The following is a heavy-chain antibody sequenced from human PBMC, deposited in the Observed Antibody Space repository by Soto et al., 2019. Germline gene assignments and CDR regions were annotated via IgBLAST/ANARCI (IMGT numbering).Heavy chain of an antibody. Sequence: GAALKISCKGSGSNSSSYWIGWVRQMPGKGLGWMGIIYPGDSDTRYSPSFQGEVTISAEKSISTDYLQWSSMKDSDTAMYYCARHSRTTPTTTPHPMDGLGQGTTVTGPS. CDR1: GSNSSSYW. J-gene: IGHJ6*02. V-gene: IGHV5-51*01. CDR3: ARHSRTTPTTTPHPMDG. CDR2: IYPGDSDT. D-gene: IGHD1-1*01.